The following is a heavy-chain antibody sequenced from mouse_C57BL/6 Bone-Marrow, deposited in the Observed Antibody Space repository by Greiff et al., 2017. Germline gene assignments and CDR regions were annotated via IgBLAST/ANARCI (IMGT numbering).Heavy chain of an antibody. CDR2: IYPRDGST. CDR1: GYTFTDHT. V-gene: IGHV1-78*01. CDR3: ARWLLLLYYFDY. J-gene: IGHJ2*01. Sequence: VKLQESDAELVKPGASVKISCKVSGYTFTDHTIHWMKQRPEQGLEWIGYIYPRDGSTKYNEKFKGKATLTADKSSSTAYMQLNSLTSEDSAVYFCARWLLLLYYFDYWGQGTTLTVSS. D-gene: IGHD2-3*01.